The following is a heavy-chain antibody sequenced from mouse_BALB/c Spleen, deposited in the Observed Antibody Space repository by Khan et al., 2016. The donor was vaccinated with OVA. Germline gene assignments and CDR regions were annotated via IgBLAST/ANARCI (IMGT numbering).Heavy chain of an antibody. CDR3: ARDFHYYGSRGAMDN. CDR2: IIPSTVDT. V-gene: IGHV1-4*01. D-gene: IGHD1-1*01. J-gene: IGHJ4*01. CDR1: GYTFTSYT. Sequence: QVQLQQSGAELARPGASVKMSCKASGYTFTSYTMHWVKQRPGQGLEWIGYIIPSTVDTNYNQKFKDKATLTADKSSSTAYMQLSSLTSEDSAVYYCARDFHYYGSRGAMDNWGQGTSVTVSS.